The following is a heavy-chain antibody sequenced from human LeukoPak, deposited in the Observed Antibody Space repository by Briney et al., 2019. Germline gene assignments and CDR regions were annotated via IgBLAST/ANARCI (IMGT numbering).Heavy chain of an antibody. CDR3: ARDDRYNYGSDS. D-gene: IGHD3-10*01. CDR2: ISTTGNT. J-gene: IGHJ5*01. V-gene: IGHV4-61*02. Sequence: SQTLSLTCSVSRGSISSINYYWSWIRQPAGKGLEWIGRISTTGNTDYNPSLRSRVTISIDTSKNQFSLKLTSVTAADTAVYYCARDDRYNYGSDSWGQGTLVTVSA. CDR1: RGSISSINYY.